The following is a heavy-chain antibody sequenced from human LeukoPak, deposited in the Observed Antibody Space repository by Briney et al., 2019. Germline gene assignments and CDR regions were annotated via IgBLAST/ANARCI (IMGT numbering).Heavy chain of an antibody. Sequence: ASVKVSCKPSGGTFSIYAISWVRQAPGQGLEWMGGIIPIFGTANYAQKFQGRVTITADKSTSTAYMELSSLRSEDTAMYYCARVGSRHCSSTSCLDYCGQGTLVTVSS. CDR3: ARVGSRHCSSTSCLDY. J-gene: IGHJ4*02. V-gene: IGHV1-69*06. D-gene: IGHD2-2*01. CDR2: IIPIFGTA. CDR1: GGTFSIYA.